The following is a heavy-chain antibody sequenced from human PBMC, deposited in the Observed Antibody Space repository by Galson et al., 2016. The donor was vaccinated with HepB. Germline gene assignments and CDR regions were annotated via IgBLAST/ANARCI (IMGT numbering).Heavy chain of an antibody. J-gene: IGHJ5*01. CDR2: ISYDGSFK. Sequence: SLRLSCAASGFTFSRYGIHWVRQAPGKGLEWVAVISYDGSFKYYADSVKGRFTLSRGNAKNSLYLHMNSLTGEDTAVYYCARMFPLYSSGWYVRGDGWFDSWGQGTLVTVSS. V-gene: IGHV3-30*03. CDR1: GFTFSRYG. CDR3: ARMFPLYSSGWYVRGDGWFDS. D-gene: IGHD6-19*01.